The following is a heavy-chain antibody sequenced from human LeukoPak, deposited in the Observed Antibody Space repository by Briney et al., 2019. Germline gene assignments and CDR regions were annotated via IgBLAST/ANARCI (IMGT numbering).Heavy chain of an antibody. Sequence: KPSETLSLTCAVSGYSISSGYYWGWIRQPPGKGLEWIGSIYHSGSTYYNPSLKSRVTISVDTSKNQFSLKLSSVTAADTAVYYCARHPHSSGYPYYFDYWGQGTLVTVS. CDR1: GYSISSGYY. J-gene: IGHJ4*02. CDR2: IYHSGST. V-gene: IGHV4-38-2*01. CDR3: ARHPHSSGYPYYFDY. D-gene: IGHD3-22*01.